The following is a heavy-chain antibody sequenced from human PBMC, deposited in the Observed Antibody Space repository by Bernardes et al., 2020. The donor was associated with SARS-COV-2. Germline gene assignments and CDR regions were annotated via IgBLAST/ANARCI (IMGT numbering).Heavy chain of an antibody. D-gene: IGHD3-10*01. CDR3: ARDRVEWFGELSN. V-gene: IGHV4-61*01. Sequence: SEPLSLTCTVSGGSVSSGSYYWSWLRQPPGKGLEWIGYIYYSGSTNYNPSLKSRVTISVDTSKNQFSLKLSSVTAADTAVYYCARDRVEWFGELSNWGQGTLVTVSS. CDR2: IYYSGST. CDR1: GGSVSSGSYY. J-gene: IGHJ4*02.